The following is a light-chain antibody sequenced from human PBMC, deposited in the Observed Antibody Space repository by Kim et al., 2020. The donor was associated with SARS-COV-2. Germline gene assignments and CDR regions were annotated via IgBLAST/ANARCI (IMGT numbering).Light chain of an antibody. CDR3: AAWDYSLNGYV. Sequence: GQTVTISCSGGNSNIESNYVYWYQQLPGAAPKLLIHTNNQRPSGVPDRFSGSKSGTSASLAITGLRSEDEADYYCAAWDYSLNGYVFGTGTKVTVL. V-gene: IGLV1-47*01. J-gene: IGLJ1*01. CDR1: NSNIESNY. CDR2: TNN.